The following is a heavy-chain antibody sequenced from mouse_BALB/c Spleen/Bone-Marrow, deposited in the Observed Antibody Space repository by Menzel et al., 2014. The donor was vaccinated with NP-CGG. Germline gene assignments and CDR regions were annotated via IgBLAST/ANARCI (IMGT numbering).Heavy chain of an antibody. CDR3: ARRDYYYGMDY. J-gene: IGHJ4*01. D-gene: IGHD3-3*01. CDR1: AVDFSRYW. CDR2: INPDSRTI. Sequence: PAPAVDFSRYWMSWVRQAPGKGLEWIGEINPDSRTINSTPSLKDKFIISRDKGKNTLYLEMSKVRSEDTALYYCARRDYYYGMDYWGQGTSVTVSS. V-gene: IGHV4-1*02.